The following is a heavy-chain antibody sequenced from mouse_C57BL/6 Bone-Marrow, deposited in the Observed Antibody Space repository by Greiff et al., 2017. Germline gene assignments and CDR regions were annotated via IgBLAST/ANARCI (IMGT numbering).Heavy chain of an antibody. CDR2: IDTSDSET. J-gene: IGHJ2*01. CDR1: GYTFTSYW. CDR3: ARDNDYEYYFDY. Sequence: QVQLQQSGAELVRPGSSVKLSCKASGYTFTSYWMHWVKQRPIQGLEWIGNIDTSDSETHYNQKFKDKATLTVDKSSSTTYMQLSSLTSEYSAVYYCARDNDYEYYFDYWGQGTTLTVSS. V-gene: IGHV1-52*01. D-gene: IGHD2-4*01.